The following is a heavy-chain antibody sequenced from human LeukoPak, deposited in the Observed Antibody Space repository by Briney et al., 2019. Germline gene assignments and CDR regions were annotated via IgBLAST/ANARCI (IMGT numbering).Heavy chain of an antibody. V-gene: IGHV1-69*04. D-gene: IGHD1-26*01. CDR1: GGTFSSYA. CDR2: IIPILGIA. J-gene: IGHJ4*02. CDR3: ARDNSGSYPGY. Sequence: SVKVSCKASGGTFSSYAISWVRQAPGQGLEWMGRIIPILGIANYAQKFQGRVTITADKSTSTAYMELSSLRSEDTAVYYCARDNSGSYPGYWGRGTLVTVSS.